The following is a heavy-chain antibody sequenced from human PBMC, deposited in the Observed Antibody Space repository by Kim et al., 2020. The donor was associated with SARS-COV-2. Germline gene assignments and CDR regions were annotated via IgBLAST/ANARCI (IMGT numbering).Heavy chain of an antibody. Sequence: ASVKVSCKASGYSFTSSAMTWVRQAPGQGLEWVGWINTNTQIPAYAEGFSGRVVFSLDTSVSTAYLHISNLRPDDTGIYFCARVLNTAWFASDVWGQGT. CDR2: INTNTQIP. V-gene: IGHV7-4-1*02. CDR3: ARVLNTAWFASDV. D-gene: IGHD3-10*01. CDR1: GYSFTSSA. J-gene: IGHJ4*02.